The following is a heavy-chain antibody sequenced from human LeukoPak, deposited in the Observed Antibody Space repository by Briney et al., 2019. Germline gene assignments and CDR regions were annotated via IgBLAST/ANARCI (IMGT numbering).Heavy chain of an antibody. D-gene: IGHD6-13*01. J-gene: IGHJ4*02. Sequence: SETLSPTCTVSGGSISSGDYYWSWIRQPPGKGLEWIGYIYYSGSTYYNPSLKSRVTISVDTSKNQFSLKLSSVTAADTAVYYCARAPSSSFDYWGQGTLVTVSS. V-gene: IGHV4-30-4*01. CDR2: IYYSGST. CDR1: GGSISSGDYY. CDR3: ARAPSSSFDY.